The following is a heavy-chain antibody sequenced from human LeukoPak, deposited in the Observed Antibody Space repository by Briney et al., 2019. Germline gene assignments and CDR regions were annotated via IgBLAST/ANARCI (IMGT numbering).Heavy chain of an antibody. Sequence: GSLRLSCAASGFSFSSYAIHWVRQAPGKGLEWVAVISYDGSNKYYADSVKGRFTISRDNAKNSLYLQMNSLRAEDTAVYYCARVKKFTLLPSFDYWGQGTLVTVSS. V-gene: IGHV3-30*03. CDR2: ISYDGSNK. CDR3: ARVKKFTLLPSFDY. CDR1: GFSFSSYA. J-gene: IGHJ4*02. D-gene: IGHD2-15*01.